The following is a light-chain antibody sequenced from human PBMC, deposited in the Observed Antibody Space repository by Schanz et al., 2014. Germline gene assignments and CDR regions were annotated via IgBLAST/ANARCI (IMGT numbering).Light chain of an antibody. J-gene: IGKJ4*01. CDR1: QSVSSY. V-gene: IGKV3-11*01. CDR3: QQYVGSPPLT. CDR2: DAS. Sequence: EIVLTQSPATLSLSPGERATLSCRASQSVSSYLAWYQQKPGQAPRLLIYDASNRATGIPARFSGSGSGTDFTLTISRLEPEDFAVYYCQQYVGSPPLTFGGGTKVEIK.